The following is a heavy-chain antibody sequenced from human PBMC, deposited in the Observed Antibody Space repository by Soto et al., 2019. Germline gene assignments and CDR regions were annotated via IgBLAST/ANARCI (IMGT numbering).Heavy chain of an antibody. J-gene: IGHJ4*02. CDR2: IRIFDYST. CDR1: GFAFSHYG. D-gene: IGHD6-19*01. Sequence: GGSRRLSWPASGFAFSHYGMSWVRQAPGKGLEWVSSIRIFDYSTNYADSVNGRFTISRDNSKSTLSLQMNSLRAEDTAVYYCAKDVESGWYEAFDYWAREPWAPSPQ. CDR3: AKDVESGWYEAFDY. V-gene: IGHV3-23*01.